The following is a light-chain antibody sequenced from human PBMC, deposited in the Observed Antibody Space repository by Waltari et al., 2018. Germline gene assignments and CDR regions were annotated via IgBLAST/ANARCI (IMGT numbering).Light chain of an antibody. Sequence: QSVLTQPPSASGTPGQRVTISCSGSSSNIGKNTVNWYQQLPGTAPKLVISFNEQLPSGVPDRFSASKSVTSSSLAISGLQSEDEADFHCAVWDDSLNGLIFGGGTKLTVL. V-gene: IGLV1-44*01. CDR1: SSNIGKNT. J-gene: IGLJ2*01. CDR2: FNE. CDR3: AVWDDSLNGLI.